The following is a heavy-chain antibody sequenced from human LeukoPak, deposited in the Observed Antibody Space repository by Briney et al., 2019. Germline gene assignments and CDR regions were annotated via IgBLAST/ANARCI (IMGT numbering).Heavy chain of an antibody. Sequence: VQLGGSLRLSCAASGFTFSSYAMSWVRQAPGKGLEWVSAISGSGGSTYYADSVKGRFTISRDNSKNTLYLQMNSLRAEDTAVYYCVKGPQKERYPVGQWLVRAGYFDYWGQGTLVTVSS. CDR2: ISGSGGST. J-gene: IGHJ4*02. V-gene: IGHV3-23*01. CDR1: GFTFSSYA. D-gene: IGHD6-19*01. CDR3: VKGPQKERYPVGQWLVRAGYFDY.